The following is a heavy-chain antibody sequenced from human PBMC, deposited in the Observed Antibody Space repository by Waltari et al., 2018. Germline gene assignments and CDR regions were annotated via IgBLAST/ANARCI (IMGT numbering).Heavy chain of an antibody. V-gene: IGHV4-59*11. CDR3: ARFGGGRGDYGWYFDL. J-gene: IGHJ2*01. CDR2: IYYSGGT. Sequence: QVQLQESGPGLVKPSETLSLTCTVSGGSISSHYWSWIRQPPGKGLEWIGYIYYSGGTNYNPSRNSQVTISVDTSKNQFSLKLSSVTAADTAVYYCARFGGGRGDYGWYFDLWGRGTLVTVSS. D-gene: IGHD4-17*01. CDR1: GGSISSHY.